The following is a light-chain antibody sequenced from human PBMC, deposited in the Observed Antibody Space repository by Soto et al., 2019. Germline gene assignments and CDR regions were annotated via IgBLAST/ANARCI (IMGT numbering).Light chain of an antibody. Sequence: QPVLTQPPSASGTPGQRVTISCSGSSSNIGSNSVDWYRQLPGTAPKLLIYSNTQRPSGVPDRFSGSKSGTSASLAISGLQSEDEADYYCAAWDDSLNGVVFGGGTKLTVL. CDR1: SSNIGSNS. CDR2: SNT. V-gene: IGLV1-44*01. CDR3: AAWDDSLNGVV. J-gene: IGLJ2*01.